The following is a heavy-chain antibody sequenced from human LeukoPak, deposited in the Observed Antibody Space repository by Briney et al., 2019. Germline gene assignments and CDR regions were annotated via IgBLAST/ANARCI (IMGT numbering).Heavy chain of an antibody. D-gene: IGHD1-26*01. J-gene: IGHJ3*02. V-gene: IGHV3-23*01. Sequence: GGSLRLSCAASGFTFSSDAMSWVRPGPGEGLEWVSAISGIGGRTYYADSVKGRFTISRDNSKNTLYLQMNSLRAEDTAVYYCAKLFYSGSLRHHDAFDIWGQGTMVTVSS. CDR1: GFTFSSDA. CDR2: ISGIGGRT. CDR3: AKLFYSGSLRHHDAFDI.